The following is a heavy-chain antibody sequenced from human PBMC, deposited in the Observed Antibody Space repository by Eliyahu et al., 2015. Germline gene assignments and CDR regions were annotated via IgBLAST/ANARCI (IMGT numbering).Heavy chain of an antibody. Sequence: EVQLVQSGAEVKKPGATVKISCKVSGYTFXDYXMXWVQQAPGKGLEWMGLVDPEDGETIYAEKFQGRVTITADTSTDTAYMELSSLRSEDTAVYYCATDLSARYYYDSSGYPFRYWGQGTLVTVSS. J-gene: IGHJ4*02. D-gene: IGHD3-22*01. CDR3: ATDLSARYYYDSSGYPFRY. V-gene: IGHV1-69-2*01. CDR1: GYTFXDYX. CDR2: VDPEDGET.